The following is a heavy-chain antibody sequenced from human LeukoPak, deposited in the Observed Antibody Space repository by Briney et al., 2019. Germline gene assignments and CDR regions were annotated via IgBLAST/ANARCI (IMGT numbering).Heavy chain of an antibody. J-gene: IGHJ3*02. V-gene: IGHV1-2*02. CDR1: GYTFTGYY. CDR2: SNPNSGGT. D-gene: IGHD3-22*01. CDR3: ARAGTCYYDSGNYAFDI. Sequence: GASVKVSCKASGYTFTGYYMHWVRQAPGQGLEWMGWSNPNSGGTKYVQKFQGRVSMTRDTSLSTAYMELRSLRSDDTAVYYCARAGTCYYDSGNYAFDIWGQGTMITVSS.